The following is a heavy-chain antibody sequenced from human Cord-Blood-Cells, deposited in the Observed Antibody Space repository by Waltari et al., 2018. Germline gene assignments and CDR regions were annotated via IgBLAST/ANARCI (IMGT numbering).Heavy chain of an antibody. Sequence: QVQLQESGPGLGKPSQTLSLTCTFSGGSISSGGYYWSWIRQHQGKGLEWIGYIYYSGSTYYNPSLKSRVTISVDTSKNQFSLKLSSVTAADTAVYYCARAWGMYYYDSSGNWFDPWGQGTLVTVSS. CDR3: ARAWGMYYYDSSGNWFDP. CDR2: IYYSGST. D-gene: IGHD3-22*01. CDR1: GGSISSGGYY. V-gene: IGHV4-31*03. J-gene: IGHJ5*02.